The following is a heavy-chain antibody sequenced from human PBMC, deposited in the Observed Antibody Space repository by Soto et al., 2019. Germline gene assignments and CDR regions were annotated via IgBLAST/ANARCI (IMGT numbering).Heavy chain of an antibody. CDR2: IWYDGSNK. CDR1: GFTFSNYG. CDR3: ARNMNYYDTSGCDY. Sequence: QVQLVESGGGVVQPGRSLRLSCEVSGFTFSNYGMHWVRQAPGKGLEWVAVIWYDGSNKYYADSVKGRFTISRDNSKNTLYLQMNSLRAEDTAVYYCARNMNYYDTSGCDYWGQGTLVTVSS. V-gene: IGHV3-33*01. J-gene: IGHJ4*02. D-gene: IGHD3-22*01.